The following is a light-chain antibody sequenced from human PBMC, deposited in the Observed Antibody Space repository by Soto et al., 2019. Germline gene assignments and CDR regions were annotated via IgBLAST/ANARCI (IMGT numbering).Light chain of an antibody. CDR3: AAWDDSLNEGV. CDR1: SXXXXXXX. CDR2: SNN. J-gene: IGLJ2*01. Sequence: QSVLTXXXXXXXTPGQXXXXXXSXXSXXXXXXXXNWYQQXXXTXPXXXIYSNNQRPSGVPDRFSGSKSGXSASLAISGLXSEDEADYYCAAWDDSLNEGVFGGGTKLTVL. V-gene: IGLV1-44*01.